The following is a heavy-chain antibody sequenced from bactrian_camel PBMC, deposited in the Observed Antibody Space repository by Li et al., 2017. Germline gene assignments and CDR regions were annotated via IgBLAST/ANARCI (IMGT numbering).Heavy chain of an antibody. D-gene: IGHD2*01. V-gene: IGHV3S1*01. J-gene: IGHJ4*01. CDR3: VREGPTFCSGGWCNLFDD. Sequence: HVQLVESGGGSVQAGGSLRLSCAASGYTYNRNCMAWFRQAPGKEREGVARIATGSGNTYYADSVKGRFTISQDNAQNTVYLQMNSLEPEDTAVYYCVREGPTFCSGGWCNLFDDWGQGTQVTVS. CDR1: GYTYNRNC. CDR2: IATGSGNT.